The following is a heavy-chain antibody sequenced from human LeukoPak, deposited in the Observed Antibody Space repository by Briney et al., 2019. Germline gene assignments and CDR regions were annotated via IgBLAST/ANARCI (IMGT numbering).Heavy chain of an antibody. D-gene: IGHD7-27*01. CDR3: ATVEGSGPGF. Sequence: SGGSLRFSCAASGFSFSDYGINWVRQAPGRGLEWVSFMSSSSTYIHYADSVKGRFTISRDNAKNSLYLQMNSLRAEDTAVYYCATVEGSGPGFWGQGTLVTVSS. V-gene: IGHV3-21*01. CDR2: MSSSSTYI. CDR1: GFSFSDYG. J-gene: IGHJ4*02.